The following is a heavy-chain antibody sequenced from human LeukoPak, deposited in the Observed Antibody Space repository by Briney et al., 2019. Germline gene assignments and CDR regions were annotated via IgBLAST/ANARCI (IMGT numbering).Heavy chain of an antibody. D-gene: IGHD3-22*01. Sequence: ASVKVSCKASGYTFTSYDINWVRQATGQGLEWMGWMNPNSGNTGYAQKFQGRVTMTRNTSISTAYMELSSLRSEDTAVYYCARGLLRRSGYYYWGQGTLVTVSS. CDR3: ARGLLRRSGYYY. J-gene: IGHJ4*02. CDR1: GYTFTSYD. CDR2: MNPNSGNT. V-gene: IGHV1-8*01.